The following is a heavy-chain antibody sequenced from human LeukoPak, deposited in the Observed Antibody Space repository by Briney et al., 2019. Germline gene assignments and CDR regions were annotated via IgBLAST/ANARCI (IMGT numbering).Heavy chain of an antibody. D-gene: IGHD2-2*01. Sequence: SETLSLTCTVSGDSVSTTRFYWGWLRQPPGKGLDCLGTTYNSASPYNPSLTSRVTISVDTSKNQFSLKLSSVSAADTAVYYCARSGPTAGRPDGFDIWGQGTMVTVSS. V-gene: IGHV4-39*07. CDR3: ARSGPTAGRPDGFDI. CDR2: TYNSASP. J-gene: IGHJ3*02. CDR1: GDSVSTTRFY.